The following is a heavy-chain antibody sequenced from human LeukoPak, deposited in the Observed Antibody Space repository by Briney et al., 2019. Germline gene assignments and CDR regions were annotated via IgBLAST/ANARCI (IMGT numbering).Heavy chain of an antibody. CDR2: ISSSSSYI. V-gene: IGHV3-21*01. J-gene: IGHJ4*02. CDR1: GFTFSSYS. Sequence: GGSLRLSCAASGFTFSSYSMYWVRQAPGKGLEWVSSISSSSSYIYYADSVKGRFTISRDNAKNSLYLQMNSLRAEDTAVYYCARDPPGPSIAARPPFDYWGQGTLVTASS. D-gene: IGHD6-6*01. CDR3: ARDPPGPSIAARPPFDY.